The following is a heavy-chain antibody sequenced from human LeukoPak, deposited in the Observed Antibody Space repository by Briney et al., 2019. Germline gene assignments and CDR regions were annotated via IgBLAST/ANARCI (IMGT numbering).Heavy chain of an antibody. D-gene: IGHD6-25*01. Sequence: SEILSLTCTVSDGSISNGGYYWSWIRQHPGKGLEWIGYIYYSGSTYYNPSLESRVTISVDTSKNQFSLKLSSVTAADTAVYYCARGQAAYFDYWGQGTLVTVSS. J-gene: IGHJ4*02. CDR3: ARGQAAYFDY. CDR2: IYYSGST. CDR1: DGSISNGGYY. V-gene: IGHV4-31*03.